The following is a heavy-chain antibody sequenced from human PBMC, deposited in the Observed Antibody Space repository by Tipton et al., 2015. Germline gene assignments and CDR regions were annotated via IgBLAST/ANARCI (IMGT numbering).Heavy chain of an antibody. CDR3: ARGGHNWFDP. Sequence: TLSLTCTVSGGSVSSGSFYWSWVRQPSGKGLEWIGHIYDSGSTYYNPSLKSRVTISVDTSKNQFSLKLSSVTAADTAAYYCARGGHNWFDPWGQGTLVTVSS. CDR1: GGSVSSGSFY. V-gene: IGHV4-31*03. CDR2: IYDSGST. J-gene: IGHJ5*02.